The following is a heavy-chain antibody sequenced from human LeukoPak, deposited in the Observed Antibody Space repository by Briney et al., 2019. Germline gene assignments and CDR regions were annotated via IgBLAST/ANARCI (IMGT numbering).Heavy chain of an antibody. CDR1: DGSVSSGYYY. CDR3: AKATVGKWFHP. Sequence: SETLSLTCTVSDGSVSSGYYYWTWIRQPPGKGLEWIGYIYYTGSTNYNPSLKSRVTMSVDTSKNQFSLKLSSVTAADTAVYYCAKATVGKWFHPWGQGTLVTVSS. V-gene: IGHV4-61*01. CDR2: IYYTGST. J-gene: IGHJ5*02. D-gene: IGHD4-23*01.